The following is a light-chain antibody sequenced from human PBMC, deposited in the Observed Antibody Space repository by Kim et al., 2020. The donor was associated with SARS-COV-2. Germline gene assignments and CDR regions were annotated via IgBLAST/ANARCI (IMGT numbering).Light chain of an antibody. CDR3: ASYTSSNNHVI. CDR2: DVI. CDR1: SSDLGGYNY. J-gene: IGLJ2*01. V-gene: IGLV2-14*01. Sequence: QSALTQPASVSGSPGQSITISCTGTSSDLGGYNYVSWYQQHPGKAPKLIVYDVIDRPSGVSDRFSGSTSGNTASLTISGLQAEDEDNYYCASYTSSNNHVIFGGGTQLTVL.